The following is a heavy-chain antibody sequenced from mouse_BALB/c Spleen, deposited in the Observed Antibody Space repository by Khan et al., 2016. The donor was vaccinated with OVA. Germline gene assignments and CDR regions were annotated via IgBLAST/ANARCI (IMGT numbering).Heavy chain of an antibody. D-gene: IGHD6-1*01. V-gene: IGHV5-6-5*01. CDR2: ISSGGFT. CDR3: TEGLFLYYFDC. J-gene: IGHJ2*01. Sequence: EVQLVESGGGLVKPGGSLKLSCAASGFTFSSYAMSWVRQTPETRLEWVASISSGGFTYYSDSVKGRVTISRDKARDILYLQMSSLRSEHTAIYYCTEGLFLYYFDCWGPGTTLTVSS. CDR1: GFTFSSYA.